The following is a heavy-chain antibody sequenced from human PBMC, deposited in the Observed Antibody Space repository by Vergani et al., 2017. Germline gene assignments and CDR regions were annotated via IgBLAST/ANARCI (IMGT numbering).Heavy chain of an antibody. CDR2: MWYDGSNK. CDR1: GFTFSSYG. V-gene: IGHV3-33*01. D-gene: IGHD4-17*01. J-gene: IGHJ5*02. CDR3: ARDITASVKSPPHPDWFDP. Sequence: QVQLVESGGGVVQPGRSLRLSCAASGFTFSSYGLHWVRQAPGKGVEWVAVMWYDGSNKYYADSVKGRFTISRDNVKNVLFLQMENLRAADTGVYFCARDITASVKSPPHPDWFDPWGQGSLVTVSS.